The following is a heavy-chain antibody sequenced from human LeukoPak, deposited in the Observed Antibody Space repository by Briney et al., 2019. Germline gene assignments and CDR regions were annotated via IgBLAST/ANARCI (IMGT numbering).Heavy chain of an antibody. J-gene: IGHJ4*02. CDR1: GFTFSSYA. Sequence: GGSLRLSCAASGFTFSSYAMSWVRQAPGKGLEWVSAISGSGGSTYYADSVKGRFTISRDNSKNTLYLQMNSLRAEDTAVYYCARDITAVGTFDYWGQGTLVTVSS. V-gene: IGHV3-23*01. D-gene: IGHD6-13*01. CDR2: ISGSGGST. CDR3: ARDITAVGTFDY.